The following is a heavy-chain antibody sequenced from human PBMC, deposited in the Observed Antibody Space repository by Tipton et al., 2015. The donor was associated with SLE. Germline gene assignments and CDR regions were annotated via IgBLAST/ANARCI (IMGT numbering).Heavy chain of an antibody. Sequence: TLSLTCAVYGGSFSGYSWSWIRQPPGKGLEWIGEIDHFGNTNYNPSLKSRVTVSVDTSKIQFSLKLSSVTAADTAVYYCARVSGGIAYMDVWGKGTTVTFSS. CDR3: ARVSGGIAYMDV. CDR2: IDHFGNT. J-gene: IGHJ6*03. CDR1: GGSFSGYS. D-gene: IGHD6-13*01. V-gene: IGHV4-34*01.